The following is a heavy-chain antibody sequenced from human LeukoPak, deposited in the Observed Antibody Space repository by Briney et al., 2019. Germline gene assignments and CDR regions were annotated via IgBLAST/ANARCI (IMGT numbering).Heavy chain of an antibody. CDR2: ISGSGGST. J-gene: IGHJ6*03. Sequence: GGSLRLSCAASGFMFSTYAMSWVRQAPGKGLEWVSLISGSGGSTYYADSVKGRFTISRDNSKNTLYLQMNSLRAEDTAVYYCANRWFGELFLYYYYMDVWGKGTTVTVSS. CDR1: GFMFSTYA. D-gene: IGHD3-10*01. CDR3: ANRWFGELFLYYYYMDV. V-gene: IGHV3-23*01.